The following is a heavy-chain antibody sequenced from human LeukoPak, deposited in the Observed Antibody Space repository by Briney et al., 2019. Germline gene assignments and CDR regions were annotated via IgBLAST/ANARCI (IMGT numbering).Heavy chain of an antibody. CDR1: GGSISSYY. Sequence: SETLSLTCTVSGGSISSYYWSWIRQPPGKGLEWIGYIYYGGSTNYNPSLKSRVTISVDTSKNQFSLKLSSVTAADTAVYYCARGGSSGFLFDYWGQGTLVTVSS. J-gene: IGHJ4*02. D-gene: IGHD3-22*01. CDR2: IYYGGST. V-gene: IGHV4-59*01. CDR3: ARGGSSGFLFDY.